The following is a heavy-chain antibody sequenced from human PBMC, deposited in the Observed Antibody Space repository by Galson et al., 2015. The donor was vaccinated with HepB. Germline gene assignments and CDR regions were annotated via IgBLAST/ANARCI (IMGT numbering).Heavy chain of an antibody. Sequence: SVKVSCKASGYTFTSYDINWVRQATGQGLEWMGWMNPNSGNTGYAQKFQGRVTMTRNTSISTAYMELSSLRSEDTAVYYCARAPWGQNALDIWGQGTRVTVSS. D-gene: IGHD7-27*01. CDR2: MNPNSGNT. V-gene: IGHV1-8*01. CDR1: GYTFTSYD. CDR3: ARAPWGQNALDI. J-gene: IGHJ3*02.